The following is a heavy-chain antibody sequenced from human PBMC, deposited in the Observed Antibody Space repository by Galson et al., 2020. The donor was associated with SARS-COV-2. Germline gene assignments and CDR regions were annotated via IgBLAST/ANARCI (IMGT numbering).Heavy chain of an antibody. CDR3: TREGPYYYFGLDV. J-gene: IGHJ6*02. CDR2: IDVGGSYS. Sequence: HGESLKISCKTGGFDFNSYRITWVRQKPGKGLEWMGRIDVGGSYSHYSPSLEGHVTISADGSITTAYLEWRSLKASDSAIYYCTREGPYYYFGLDVWGPGTTIDVSS. CDR1: GFDFNSYR. V-gene: IGHV5-10-1*01.